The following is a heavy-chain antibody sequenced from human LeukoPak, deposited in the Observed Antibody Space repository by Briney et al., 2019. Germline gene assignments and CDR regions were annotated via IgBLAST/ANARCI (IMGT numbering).Heavy chain of an antibody. CDR1: GFTFSSYA. Sequence: PGGSLRLSCAASGFTFSSYAMSWVRQAPGKGLEWVSTITGSGGSTYYADSVKGRFTISRDNSKNTLYLQMNSLRAEDTAVYYCANLPFNGVLPGEYFQHWGQGTLVTVSS. CDR2: ITGSGGST. D-gene: IGHD2-8*01. V-gene: IGHV3-23*01. CDR3: ANLPFNGVLPGEYFQH. J-gene: IGHJ1*01.